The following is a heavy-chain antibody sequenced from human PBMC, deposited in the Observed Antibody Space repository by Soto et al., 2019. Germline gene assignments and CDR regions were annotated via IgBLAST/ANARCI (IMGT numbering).Heavy chain of an antibody. CDR3: ARESHDILTGPPWVWYFDL. D-gene: IGHD3-9*01. Sequence: QVQLQQWGAGPLRPLETLSLTCGVSGGSFSGYYWAWIRQSPGKGLEWIGEINDRGAINYNPSLKSRVSISVDTSKNHHSLNPRSVTAADTAVYYGARESHDILTGPPWVWYFDLWGRGTLVTVSS. CDR2: INDRGAI. V-gene: IGHV4-34*01. CDR1: GGSFSGYY. J-gene: IGHJ2*01.